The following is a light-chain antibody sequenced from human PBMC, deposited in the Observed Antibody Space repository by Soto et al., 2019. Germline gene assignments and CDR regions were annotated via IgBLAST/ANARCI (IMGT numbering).Light chain of an antibody. CDR3: QKDDSAPWT. J-gene: IGKJ1*01. CDR2: GAS. Sequence: DIQMTQSPSSLSASVGDRVTITCRASHFISNYLAWYLQTPGKVPKLLLYGASTLKSGVASRCSGSGDAAYSTPTSSILQPEDVGTYYCQKDDSAPWTFGQGTKVEIK. CDR1: HFISNY. V-gene: IGKV1-27*01.